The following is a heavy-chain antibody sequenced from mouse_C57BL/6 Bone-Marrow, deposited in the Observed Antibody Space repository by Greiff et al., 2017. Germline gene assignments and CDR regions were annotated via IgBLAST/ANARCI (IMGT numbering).Heavy chain of an antibody. J-gene: IGHJ4*01. CDR3: AGAIYYYGSSYPPYAMDY. V-gene: IGHV1-7*01. CDR2: INPSSGYT. D-gene: IGHD1-1*01. Sequence: QVQLQQSGAELAKPGASVKLSCKASGYTFTSYWMHWVKQRPGQGLEWIGYINPSSGYTKYNQKFKDKATLTADKSSSTAYMQLSSLTYEDSAVYYCAGAIYYYGSSYPPYAMDYWGQGTSVTVSS. CDR1: GYTFTSYW.